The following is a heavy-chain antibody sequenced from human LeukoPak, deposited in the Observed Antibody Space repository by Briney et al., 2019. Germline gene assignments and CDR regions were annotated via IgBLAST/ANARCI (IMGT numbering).Heavy chain of an antibody. V-gene: IGHV1-18*01. J-gene: IGHJ5*02. CDR1: GYTFTSYG. CDR2: ISAYNGNT. CDR3: ARGGPHSSGYYHDWFDP. Sequence: ASVKVSCKASGYTFTSYGISWVRQAPGQGLEWMGWISAYNGNTNYAQKLQGRVTMTRDMSTSTVYMELSSLRSEDTAVYYCARGGPHSSGYYHDWFDPWGQGTLVTVSS. D-gene: IGHD3-22*01.